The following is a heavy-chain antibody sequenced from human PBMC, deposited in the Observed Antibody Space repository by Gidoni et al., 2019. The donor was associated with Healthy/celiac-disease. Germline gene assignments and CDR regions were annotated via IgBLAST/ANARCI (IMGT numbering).Heavy chain of an antibody. CDR3: ATPYSSSRTGYYYYGMDV. CDR1: GGTFSRYA. Sequence: QVQLVQSGAEVKKPGSSVKVSCKASGGTFSRYAISWVRQAPGQGLEWMGRIIPILGIANYAQKFQGRVTITADKSTSTAYMELSSLRSEDTAVYYCATPYSSSRTGYYYYGMDVWGQGTTVTVSS. J-gene: IGHJ6*02. CDR2: IIPILGIA. V-gene: IGHV1-69*04. D-gene: IGHD6-13*01.